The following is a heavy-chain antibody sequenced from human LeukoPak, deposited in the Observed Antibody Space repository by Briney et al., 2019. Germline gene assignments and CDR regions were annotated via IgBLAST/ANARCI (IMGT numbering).Heavy chain of an antibody. J-gene: IGHJ2*01. Sequence: SETLSLTCTVSGGSISSSSYYWGWIRQPPGKGLEWFGSIYYSGNTYYNPSLKSRVTISVDTSKNQFSLKLSSVTAADTAVYYCVRRRAAGYDYWYFDLWGRGTLVTVSS. D-gene: IGHD3-9*01. CDR1: GGSISSSSYY. CDR3: VRRRAAGYDYWYFDL. V-gene: IGHV4-39*01. CDR2: IYYSGNT.